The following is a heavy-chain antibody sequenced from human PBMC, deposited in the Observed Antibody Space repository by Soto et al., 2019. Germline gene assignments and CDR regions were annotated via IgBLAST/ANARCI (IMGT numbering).Heavy chain of an antibody. CDR1: GGSISTYY. D-gene: IGHD2-8*01. Sequence: QVQLRESGPGLVKPSETLSLTCTVSGGSISTYYWSWIRQPPGKGLEWIGYIYYGGSADYNPSLKSRVTISVATSKKQFSLKLSSVTAAYTAVYYCARRGHCANGVCSALDYWGQGTLVTVSS. CDR2: IYYGGSA. V-gene: IGHV4-59*08. J-gene: IGHJ4*02. CDR3: ARRGHCANGVCSALDY.